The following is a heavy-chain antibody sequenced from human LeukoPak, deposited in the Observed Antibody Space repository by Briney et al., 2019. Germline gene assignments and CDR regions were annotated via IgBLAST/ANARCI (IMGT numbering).Heavy chain of an antibody. CDR1: GFPFSIYS. Sequence: GGSLRLSCAASGFPFSIYSMNWVRQAPGKGLEWVSSISSSSSYIYYADSVKGRFTISRDNAKNSLYLQMNSLRAEDTAVYYCARVDYDFWSRSTPFDYWGQGTLVTVSS. J-gene: IGHJ4*02. D-gene: IGHD3-3*01. V-gene: IGHV3-21*01. CDR2: ISSSSSYI. CDR3: ARVDYDFWSRSTPFDY.